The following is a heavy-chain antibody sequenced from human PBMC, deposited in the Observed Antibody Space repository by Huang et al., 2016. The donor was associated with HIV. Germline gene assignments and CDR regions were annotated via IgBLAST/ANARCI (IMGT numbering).Heavy chain of an antibody. CDR3: VRSTSGYYYRTDY. J-gene: IGHJ4*02. Sequence: EVQLAQSGPEVKKPGESLKISCKGSGFSFTNYWIGWVRQMPGKGLEWMGISYPGDSDTKYSPSFQGQVTSSADKSISTAYLQWSSLKASDTAMYYCVRSTSGYYYRTDYWGQGTLVTVSS. CDR2: SYPGDSDT. V-gene: IGHV5-51*01. D-gene: IGHD3-22*01. CDR1: GFSFTNYW.